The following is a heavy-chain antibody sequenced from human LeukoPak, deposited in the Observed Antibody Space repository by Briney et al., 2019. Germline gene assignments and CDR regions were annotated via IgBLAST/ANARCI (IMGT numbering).Heavy chain of an antibody. J-gene: IGHJ4*02. D-gene: IGHD2-21*02. CDR2: IYYSGST. Sequence: SETLSLTCTVSGGSISSYYWSWIRQPPGKGLEWIGYIYYSGSTNYNPSLKSRVTISVDTSKNQFSLKLSSVTAADTAVYYCARHSGGDHRLKYWGQGTLVTVSS. CDR1: GGSISSYY. V-gene: IGHV4-59*08. CDR3: ARHSGGDHRLKY.